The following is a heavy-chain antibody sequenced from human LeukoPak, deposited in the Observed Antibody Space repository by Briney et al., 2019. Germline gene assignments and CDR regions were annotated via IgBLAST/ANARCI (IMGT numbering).Heavy chain of an antibody. Sequence: SETLSLTCTVSGGSISGYYWSWIRQPPGKGLEWIGEINHSGSTNYNPSLKSRVTISVDTSKNQFSLKLSSVTAADTAVYYCARLISARKEAPYYFDYWGQGTLITVSS. D-gene: IGHD6-13*01. CDR3: ARLISARKEAPYYFDY. V-gene: IGHV4-34*01. CDR1: GGSISGYY. J-gene: IGHJ4*02. CDR2: INHSGST.